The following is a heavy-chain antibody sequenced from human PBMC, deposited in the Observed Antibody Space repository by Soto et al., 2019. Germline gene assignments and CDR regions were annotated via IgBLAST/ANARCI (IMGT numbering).Heavy chain of an antibody. CDR1: GYTFTSYY. J-gene: IGHJ6*02. D-gene: IGHD6-19*01. CDR3: AREVAGRPPGDYYGMDG. Sequence: GASVKVSCKASGYTFTSYYMHWVRQAPGQGLEWMGIINPSGGSTSYAQKFQGRVTMTRDTSTSTVYMELSSLRSEDTAVYYCAREVAGRPPGDYYGMDGWGQGTTVTVSS. V-gene: IGHV1-46*03. CDR2: INPSGGST.